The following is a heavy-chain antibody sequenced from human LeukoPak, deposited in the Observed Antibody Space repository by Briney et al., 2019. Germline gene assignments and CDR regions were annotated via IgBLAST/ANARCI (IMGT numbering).Heavy chain of an antibody. D-gene: IGHD6-13*01. CDR2: IYSGGST. Sequence: GGSLRLSCAASGFTVSSNYMSWVRQAPGKGLEWVSVIYSGGSTYYADSVEGRFTISRHNSKNTLYLQMNSPRAEDTAVYYCAGGSSSSWYYFDYWGQGTLVTVSS. J-gene: IGHJ4*02. CDR1: GFTVSSNY. V-gene: IGHV3-53*04. CDR3: AGGSSSSWYYFDY.